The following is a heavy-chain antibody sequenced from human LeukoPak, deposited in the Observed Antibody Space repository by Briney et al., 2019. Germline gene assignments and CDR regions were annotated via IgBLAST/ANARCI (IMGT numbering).Heavy chain of an antibody. CDR3: AKSLDYDGGALWALPHY. D-gene: IGHD3-22*01. Sequence: QPGGSLRLSCAASGFTFSDYAMTWVRQPPGKGLEWVSLIRSSSTVTYFADSVKGRFTVSRDNSKNTLYLQMNSLRAEDTAVYYCAKSLDYDGGALWALPHYWGQGTLVTASS. J-gene: IGHJ4*02. CDR1: GFTFSDYA. V-gene: IGHV3-23*01. CDR2: IRSSSTVT.